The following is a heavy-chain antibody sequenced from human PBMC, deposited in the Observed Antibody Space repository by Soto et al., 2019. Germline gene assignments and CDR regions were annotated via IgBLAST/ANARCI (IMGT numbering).Heavy chain of an antibody. D-gene: IGHD3-22*01. V-gene: IGHV4-31*03. J-gene: IGHJ4*02. CDR2: IYYIGGT. CDR3: ARVWDSSGPNFDY. Sequence: QVQLQESGPGLVKPSQTLSLTCTVSGGSISSGGYYWSWIRQHPGKSLEWIGYIYYIGGTNYNSSHKSRATISVVTSKNQFSLKLSSVTAADTAVYYCARVWDSSGPNFDYWGQGTLVTVSS. CDR1: GGSISSGGYY.